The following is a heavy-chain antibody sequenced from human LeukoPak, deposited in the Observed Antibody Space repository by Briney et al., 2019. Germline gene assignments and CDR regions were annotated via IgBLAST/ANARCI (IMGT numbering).Heavy chain of an antibody. Sequence: GGSLRLSCAASGFTFTHYAMHWVRQTPGKGLEWVAGIFYDGTIQYYSDSVRGRLIVSRDNPKNILYLQMNSLRAEDTAVYYCARDPRGPTGYDSPARDTFDYWGQGTLVTVSS. D-gene: IGHD3-22*01. J-gene: IGHJ4*02. V-gene: IGHV3-30*03. CDR1: GFTFTHYA. CDR3: ARDPRGPTGYDSPARDTFDY. CDR2: IFYDGTIQ.